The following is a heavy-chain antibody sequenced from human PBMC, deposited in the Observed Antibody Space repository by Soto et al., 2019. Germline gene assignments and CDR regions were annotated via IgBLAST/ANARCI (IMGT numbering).Heavy chain of an antibody. D-gene: IGHD5-18*01. Sequence: QVHLVQSGAEVKKPGASVKVSCKTSGYTFTNNVIHWVRQAPGQRLEWMGWVNAGNDNTKWSREFQGRLTLTKDTSGTTAYMELSSLTSEDPGIYFCSREVPYGYSRFDYWGQGTLVTVSS. CDR3: SREVPYGYSRFDY. J-gene: IGHJ4*02. V-gene: IGHV1-3*01. CDR1: GYTFTNNV. CDR2: VNAGNDNT.